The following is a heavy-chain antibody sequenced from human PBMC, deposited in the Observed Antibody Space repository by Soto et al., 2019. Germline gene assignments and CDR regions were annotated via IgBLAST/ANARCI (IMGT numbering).Heavy chain of an antibody. CDR1: GASLNNFF. J-gene: IGHJ5*02. CDR3: ARDRGGITVSSKPLGEWFDP. V-gene: IGHV4-59*01. D-gene: IGHD3-16*01. CDR2: QGGAADYLAEGGTT. Sequence: QVQLQESGPGLVRPSGTLSLPCSVSGASLNNFFWSWVRQTPGKGLERIGYASQGGAADYLAEGGTTGYNHSLKSRATIELDLPKNQVSLRLTSETAADTAVYYCARDRGGITVSSKPLGEWFDPWGQGTLVTVSS.